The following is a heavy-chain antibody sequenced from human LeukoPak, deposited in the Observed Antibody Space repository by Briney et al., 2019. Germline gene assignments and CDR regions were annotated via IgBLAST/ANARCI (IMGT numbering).Heavy chain of an antibody. J-gene: IGHJ5*02. CDR3: AKDQLDIVVVPAAIS. D-gene: IGHD2-2*01. Sequence: GGSLRLSCAASGFTFSSYAMSWVRQAPGKGLEWVSAISGSGGSTYYADSVKGRFTISRDNSKNTLYLQMNCLRAEDTAVYCCAKDQLDIVVVPAAISWGQGTLVTVSS. CDR1: GFTFSSYA. V-gene: IGHV3-23*01. CDR2: ISGSGGST.